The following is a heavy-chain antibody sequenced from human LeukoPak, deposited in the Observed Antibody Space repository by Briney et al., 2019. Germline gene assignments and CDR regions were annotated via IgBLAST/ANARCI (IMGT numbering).Heavy chain of an antibody. D-gene: IGHD2-2*01. J-gene: IGHJ6*03. Sequence: GGSLRLSCAASGFTFSSYGMHWVRQAPGKGLEWVAFIRYDGSNKYYADSVKGRFTISRDNSKNMMYLQMNSLRAEDTAVYYCAKDRSIVVVPGARDYYYMDVWGKGTTVTVSS. CDR2: IRYDGSNK. CDR1: GFTFSSYG. V-gene: IGHV3-30*02. CDR3: AKDRSIVVVPGARDYYYMDV.